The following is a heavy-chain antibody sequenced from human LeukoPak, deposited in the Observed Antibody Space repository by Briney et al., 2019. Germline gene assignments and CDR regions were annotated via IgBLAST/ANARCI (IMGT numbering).Heavy chain of an antibody. Sequence: GGSLRLSCAASGFTFSDYYMSWIRQAPGKGLEWVSYVSSSSSNTNYAESVKGRFTISRDNTKNSLYLQMNSLRAEDTAVYYCASWGSHYNWNDASHYWGQGTLVTVSS. J-gene: IGHJ4*02. CDR3: ASWGSHYNWNDASHY. V-gene: IGHV3-11*06. CDR1: GFTFSDYY. CDR2: VSSSSSNT. D-gene: IGHD1-20*01.